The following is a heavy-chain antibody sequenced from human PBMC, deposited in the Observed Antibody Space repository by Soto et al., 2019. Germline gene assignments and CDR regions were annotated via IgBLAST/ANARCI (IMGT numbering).Heavy chain of an antibody. Sequence: ASVKVSCKTSGDTFTDYYTHWVRQAPGQGLEWMGWMNPKSGGAYFAQKFQGRVTLTRDTSIGTAYIEVNSLTSDDTAVYFCTTQKIDNSGSFYDDFDICGQVTTITVSS. CDR3: TTQKIDNSGSFYDDFDI. D-gene: IGHD6-25*01. V-gene: IGHV1-2*02. J-gene: IGHJ3*02. CDR2: MNPKSGGA. CDR1: GDTFTDYY.